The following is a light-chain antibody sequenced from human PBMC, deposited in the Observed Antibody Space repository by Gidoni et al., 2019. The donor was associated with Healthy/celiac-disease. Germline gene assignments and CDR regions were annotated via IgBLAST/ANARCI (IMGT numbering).Light chain of an antibody. J-gene: IGKJ1*01. CDR1: QSVLYSSNNKNY. V-gene: IGKV4-1*01. CDR3: QQYYSNPQT. Sequence: DIVMTKPPDSLAVSLGERATINCKPSQSVLYSSNNKNYVAWYQQKPGQPPKLLIYWASTRESGVHDRFSGSGSGTDFTLTISSLQAEDVAVYYCQQYYSNPQTFGQXTKVEIK. CDR2: WAS.